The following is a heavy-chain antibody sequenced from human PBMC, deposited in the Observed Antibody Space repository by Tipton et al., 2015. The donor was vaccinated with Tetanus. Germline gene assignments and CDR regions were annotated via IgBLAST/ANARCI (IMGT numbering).Heavy chain of an antibody. Sequence: RSLRPSCAASGFPFRSYGMHWVRQAPGKGLEWVAVIWYDGRNKNYAASVKGRFSISRDNSNNTLYLQMNSVRAEDTAVYYCARDIVSGHHVFGCWGRGTLVTVSS. CDR2: IWYDGRNK. J-gene: IGHJ4*02. CDR1: GFPFRSYG. D-gene: IGHD2-15*01. V-gene: IGHV3-33*01. CDR3: ARDIVSGHHVFGC.